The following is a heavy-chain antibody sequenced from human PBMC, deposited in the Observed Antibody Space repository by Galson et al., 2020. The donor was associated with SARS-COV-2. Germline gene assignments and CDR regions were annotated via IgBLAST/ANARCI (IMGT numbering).Heavy chain of an antibody. CDR1: GGSSTNYH. V-gene: IGHV4-34*01. J-gene: IGHJ6*02. Sequence: SDTLSLTCAVYGGSSTNYHWSWIRQPPGKGLEWIGEVKYSETTNYKPSLRSRVIISVDTFKNQFSLRLTSVTAADTAMYYCASISNSSTSGDEYYYYGVGVWGQGTTVTVSS. D-gene: IGHD6-6*01. CDR3: ASISNSSTSGDEYYYYGVGV. CDR2: VKYSETT.